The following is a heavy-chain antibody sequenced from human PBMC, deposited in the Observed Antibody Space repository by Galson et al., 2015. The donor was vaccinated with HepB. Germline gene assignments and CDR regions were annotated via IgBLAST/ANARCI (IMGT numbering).Heavy chain of an antibody. J-gene: IGHJ6*02. Sequence: SVKVSCKASGDTSSVYPFSWVRQAPGQGLEWMGGIIPFSRTAQYTQKFQGRVTITADESTNTVYMEMRTPRSEDPAVYYCARDPKHITYFFDSSDYHPPFYYYAMDVWGQGTTVTVS. CDR3: ARDPKHITYFFDSSDYHPPFYYYAMDV. V-gene: IGHV1-69*13. D-gene: IGHD3-22*01. CDR2: IIPFSRTA. CDR1: GDTSSVYP.